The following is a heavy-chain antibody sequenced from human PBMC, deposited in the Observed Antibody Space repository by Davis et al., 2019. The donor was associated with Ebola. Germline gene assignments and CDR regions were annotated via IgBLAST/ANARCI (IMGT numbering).Heavy chain of an antibody. V-gene: IGHV3-48*03. CDR2: IDSSGSFV. D-gene: IGHD6-13*01. J-gene: IGHJ5*02. CDR1: GFTFSSYE. CDR3: AKDSAAAGINWFDP. Sequence: GESLKISCVASGFTFSSYEMNWVRQAPGKGLEWVSYIDSSGSFVHYADSMRGRFTISRDNSKNTLYLQMNSLRAEDTAVYYCAKDSAAAGINWFDPWGQGTLVTVSS.